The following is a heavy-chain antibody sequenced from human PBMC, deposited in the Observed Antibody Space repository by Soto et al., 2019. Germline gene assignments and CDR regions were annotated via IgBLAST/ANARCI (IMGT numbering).Heavy chain of an antibody. V-gene: IGHV3-21*01. J-gene: IGHJ6*02. CDR3: ARRDQIAYYYGMDV. Sequence: PGGSLRLSCAASGFTFSSYSMNWVRQAPGKGLEWVSSISSSSSSYIYYADSVKGRFTISRDNAKNSLYLQMNSLRAEDTAVYYCARRDQIAYYYGMDVWGQGTTVTVS. CDR2: ISSSSSSYI. D-gene: IGHD2-21*01. CDR1: GFTFSSYS.